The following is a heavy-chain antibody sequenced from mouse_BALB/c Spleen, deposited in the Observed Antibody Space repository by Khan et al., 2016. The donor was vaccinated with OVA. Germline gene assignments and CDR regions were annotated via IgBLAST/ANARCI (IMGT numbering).Heavy chain of an antibody. CDR3: ARTYYRYDRYFDV. Sequence: QIQLVQSGPELKKPGETVKISCKASGFTFTNYGMNWVKQAPGKGLKWMGWINTYTGEPTYADDFKGRFAFSLETSASTAYLQINNLKNEDMATYFCARTYYRYDRYFDVWSAGTTVTVSS. V-gene: IGHV9-1*02. D-gene: IGHD2-14*01. CDR1: GFTFTNYG. J-gene: IGHJ1*01. CDR2: INTYTGEP.